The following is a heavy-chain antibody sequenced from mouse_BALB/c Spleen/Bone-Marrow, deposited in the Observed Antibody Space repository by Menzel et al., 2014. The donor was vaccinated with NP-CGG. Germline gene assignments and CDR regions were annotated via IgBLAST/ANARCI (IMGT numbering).Heavy chain of an antibody. V-gene: IGHV1-52*01. D-gene: IGHD2-5*01. CDR3: GRSPDSNPSIDY. CDR1: GYTFTSYW. Sequence: QVQLQQSGAELVRPGASGKLSCTASGYTFTSYWMNWVKQRPEQGLEWIGRIDPYDSKIHYNQKYRDKAILTVDKSSRIAFMQLSSLTSEDSAVYCCGRSPDSNPSIDYWGQGTSVTVSS. CDR2: IDPYDSKI. J-gene: IGHJ4*01.